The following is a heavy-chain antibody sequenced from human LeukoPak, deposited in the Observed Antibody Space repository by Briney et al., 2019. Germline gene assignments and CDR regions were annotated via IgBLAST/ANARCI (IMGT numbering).Heavy chain of an antibody. CDR3: ARGPYDFWSGMEDY. V-gene: IGHV1-18*01. J-gene: IGHJ4*02. CDR2: ISAYNGNT. CDR1: GGTFSSYA. D-gene: IGHD3-3*01. Sequence: GASVNVSCKASGGTFSSYAISWVRQAPGQGLEWMGWISAYNGNTNYAQKLQGRVTMTTDTSTSTAYMELRSLRSDDTAVYYCARGPYDFWSGMEDYWGQGTLVTVSS.